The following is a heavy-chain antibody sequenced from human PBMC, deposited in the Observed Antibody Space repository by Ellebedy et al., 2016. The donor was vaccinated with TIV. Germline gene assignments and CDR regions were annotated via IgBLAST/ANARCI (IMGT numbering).Heavy chain of an antibody. D-gene: IGHD3-10*01. CDR3: ARLPMVRGEGWGYYFDY. V-gene: IGHV4-4*09. J-gene: IGHJ4*02. CDR1: GGSFSTHY. Sequence: SETLSLTCSVSGGSFSTHYWSWIRQPPGKGLEWIGYIYDSGSTNYNPSLESRVTISVDTSKNQFSLTLSSVTAADTAVYYCARLPMVRGEGWGYYFDYWGQGTLVTVSS. CDR2: IYDSGST.